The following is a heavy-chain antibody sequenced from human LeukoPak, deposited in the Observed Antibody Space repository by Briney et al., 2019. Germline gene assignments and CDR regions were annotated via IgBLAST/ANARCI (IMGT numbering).Heavy chain of an antibody. CDR3: AKHWSGLTGAEN. CDR1: GFTFSRYW. Sequence: GGSLRLSCAASGFTFSRYWMSWVRQAPGKGLEWVANIKDDGGEKNYVNSVKGRFTIYRDNVKNSLHLQMNSLRVEDTAVYYCAKHWSGLTGAENWGQGALVTVSS. V-gene: IGHV3-7*01. CDR2: IKDDGGEK. D-gene: IGHD3-9*01. J-gene: IGHJ4*02.